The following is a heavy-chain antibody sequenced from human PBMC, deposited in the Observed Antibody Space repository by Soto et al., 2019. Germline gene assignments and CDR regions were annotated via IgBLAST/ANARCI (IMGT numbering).Heavy chain of an antibody. V-gene: IGHV3-23*01. CDR1: GFTFSSYA. J-gene: IGHJ5*02. CDR2: ISGSGGST. D-gene: IGHD5-18*01. CDR3: AKDPGGYSYGHERLAP. Sequence: PGGSLRLSCAASGFTFSSYAMSWVRQAPGKGLEWVSAISGSGGSTYYADSVKGRFTISRDNSKNTLYLQMSSLRAEDTAVYYCAKDPGGYSYGHERLAPCGQGTLVPGSS.